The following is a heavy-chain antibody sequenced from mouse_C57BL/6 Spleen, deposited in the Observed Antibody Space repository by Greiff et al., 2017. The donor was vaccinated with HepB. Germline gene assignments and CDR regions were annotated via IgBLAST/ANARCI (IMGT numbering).Heavy chain of an antibody. J-gene: IGHJ3*01. CDR1: GYTFTSYW. V-gene: IGHV1-69*01. CDR2: IDPSDSYT. CDR3: ARSRDGSSSWFAY. D-gene: IGHD1-1*01. Sequence: QVQLQQPGAELVMPGASVKLSCKASGYTFTSYWMHWVKQRPGQGLEWIGEIDPSDSYTNYNQKFKGKSTLTVDKSSSTAYMQLSSRTSEDSAVYYCARSRDGSSSWFAYWGQGTLVTVSA.